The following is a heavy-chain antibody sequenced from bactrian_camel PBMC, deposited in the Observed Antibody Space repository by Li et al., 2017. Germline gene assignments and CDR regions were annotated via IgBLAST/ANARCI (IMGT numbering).Heavy chain of an antibody. CDR1: GLYFTNHY. V-gene: IGHV3S6*01. CDR3: QAGPCPGYGFRQVWKSPNIYDY. J-gene: IGHJ4*01. CDR2: IKSDGTKV. D-gene: IGHD3*01. Sequence: QVQLVESGGGLVQPGGSLRLSCAASGLYFTNHYVNWVRQAPGKGLEVVSGIKSDGTKVCADSVKGRVTISRDNAKNTLYLEMDSLEPGDTAMYFCQAGPCPGYGFRQVWKSPNIYDYWGQGTQVTVS.